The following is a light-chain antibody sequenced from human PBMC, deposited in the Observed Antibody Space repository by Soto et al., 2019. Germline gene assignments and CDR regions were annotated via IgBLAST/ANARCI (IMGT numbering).Light chain of an antibody. Sequence: DIQMTQSPSSLSASIGDRVTITCQASQDIGDYLNWYRQKPGKAPKLLIYAASNLEPGVPSRFRGSGSGTEFSLTITSLQPEDFATYYCQQINSYPRTFGPGTKVDIK. J-gene: IGKJ3*01. CDR3: QQINSYPRT. V-gene: IGKV1-33*01. CDR2: AAS. CDR1: QDIGDY.